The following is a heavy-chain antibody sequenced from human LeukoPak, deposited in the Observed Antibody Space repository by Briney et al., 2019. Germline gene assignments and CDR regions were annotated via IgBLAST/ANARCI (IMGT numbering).Heavy chain of an antibody. CDR3: ARTQSHYYDFWSGPYYFDY. CDR2: IYYSGST. V-gene: IGHV4-59*01. J-gene: IGHJ4*02. CDR1: GGSISSYY. D-gene: IGHD3-3*01. Sequence: PSETLSLTCTVSGGSISSYYWSWIRQPPGKGLEWIGYIYYSGSTNYNPSLKSRVTISVDTSKNQFSLKLSSVTAADTAVYYCARTQSHYYDFWSGPYYFDYWGQGTLVTVSS.